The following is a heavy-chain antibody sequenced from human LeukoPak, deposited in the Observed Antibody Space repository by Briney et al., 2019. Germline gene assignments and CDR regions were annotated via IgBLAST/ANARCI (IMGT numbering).Heavy chain of an antibody. D-gene: IGHD6-19*01. V-gene: IGHV3-53*01. CDR2: IYSDGST. Sequence: GGSLRLSCVASGLTVSGNCMSWVRQAPGKGLEWVSVIYSDGSTYYSDSVKGRFAISRDNSKNTLYLQMNSLRAEDTAVYYCGRGIDYSSGPDYWGQGTLVTVSS. J-gene: IGHJ4*02. CDR3: GRGIDYSSGPDY. CDR1: GLTVSGNC.